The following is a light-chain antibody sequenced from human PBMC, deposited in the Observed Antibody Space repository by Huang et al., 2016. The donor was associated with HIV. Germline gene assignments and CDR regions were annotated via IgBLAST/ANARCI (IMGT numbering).Light chain of an antibody. J-gene: IGKJ2*01. Sequence: DIQMTQSPSTLSASVGDRVTITCRASHSISTSLAWYQQRPGKAPNLLIYKASSLEGGVPSRFSGSGSGTEFTLTISSLQPDDLATYYCQQYDSYSVTFGQGTKLEIK. CDR1: HSISTS. V-gene: IGKV1-5*03. CDR3: QQYDSYSVT. CDR2: KAS.